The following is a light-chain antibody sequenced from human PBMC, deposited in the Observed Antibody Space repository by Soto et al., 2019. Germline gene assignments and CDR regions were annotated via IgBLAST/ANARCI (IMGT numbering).Light chain of an antibody. Sequence: DIQMTPSPSSVSASVGDRVTITCRASQDITTRLAWYQQKPGKAPQILSYSESTLQTGVPPRFRGSGSGTEFTLTITNLQPVDFATYYGQQGHGGLTFGGGTTVE. J-gene: IGKJ4*02. CDR1: QDITTR. CDR3: QQGHGGLT. CDR2: SES. V-gene: IGKV1-12*01.